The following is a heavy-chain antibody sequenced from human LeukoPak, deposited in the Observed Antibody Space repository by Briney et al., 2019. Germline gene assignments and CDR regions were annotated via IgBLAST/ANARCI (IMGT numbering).Heavy chain of an antibody. Sequence: GGSLRLSCAASGFTFSRNGMTWVRQAPGKGLEWVSAISGSGGNTYYADSVKGRFTISRDNSKNTLYLQMNSLRAEDTAIYYCAKASRDIPAAGPSGYYFDYGGQGTLVTVSS. D-gene: IGHD6-13*01. CDR1: GFTFSRNG. J-gene: IGHJ4*02. V-gene: IGHV3-23*01. CDR3: AKASRDIPAAGPSGYYFDY. CDR2: ISGSGGNT.